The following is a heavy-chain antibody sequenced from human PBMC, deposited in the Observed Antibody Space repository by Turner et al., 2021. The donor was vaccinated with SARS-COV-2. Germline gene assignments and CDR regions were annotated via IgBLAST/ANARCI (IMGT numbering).Heavy chain of an antibody. Sequence: QVQLVESGGGVVQPWRSLRLSCAASGFTFSSYGMHWVRQAPGKGLEWVAVISYDGSNKYYADSVKGRFTISRDNSKNTLYLQMNSLRAEDAAIYYCAVTMIAIFHYWGQGTLVTVSS. J-gene: IGHJ4*02. CDR3: AVTMIAIFHY. CDR1: GFTFSSYG. V-gene: IGHV3-30*03. CDR2: ISYDGSNK. D-gene: IGHD3-22*01.